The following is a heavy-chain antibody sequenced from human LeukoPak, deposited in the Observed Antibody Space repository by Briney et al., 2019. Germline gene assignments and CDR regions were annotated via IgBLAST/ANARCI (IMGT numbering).Heavy chain of an antibody. J-gene: IGHJ4*02. CDR1: GFTFSSYG. V-gene: IGHV3-53*01. CDR3: ARRAGAYSHPYDY. D-gene: IGHD4/OR15-4a*01. CDR2: IYSDNT. Sequence: GGSLRLSCTASGFTFSSYGMNWVRQAPGKGLEWVSFIYSDNTHYSDSVKGRFTISRDNSKNTLYLQMNSLRAEDTAVYYCARRAGAYSHPYDYWGQGTLVTVSS.